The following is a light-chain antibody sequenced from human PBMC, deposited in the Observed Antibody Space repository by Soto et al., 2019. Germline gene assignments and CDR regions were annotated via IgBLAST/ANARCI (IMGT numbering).Light chain of an antibody. CDR2: DAF. J-gene: IGKJ2*01. CDR1: QSISSW. CDR3: QQYNSHPYT. Sequence: DIQLTQSPSTLSASVGDRVTITCRASQSISSWLAWYQQKPGKAPKLLIFDAFSLESGVPSRFSGSGSGTEFTLTISSLQPDDFATYCCQQYNSHPYTFGKGTKLEIK. V-gene: IGKV1-5*01.